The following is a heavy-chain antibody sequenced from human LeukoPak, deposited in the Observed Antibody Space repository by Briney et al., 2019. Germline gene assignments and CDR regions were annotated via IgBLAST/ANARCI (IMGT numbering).Heavy chain of an antibody. V-gene: IGHV3-48*03. CDR3: AELGITMIGGV. J-gene: IGHJ6*04. CDR2: ISSSGSTI. Sequence: GGPLRLSCAASGFTFSTYAMNWVRQAPGKGLEWVSYISSSGSTIYYADSVKGRFTISRDNAKNSLYLQMNSLRAEDTAVYYCAELGITMIGGVWGKGTTVTISS. CDR1: GFTFSTYA. D-gene: IGHD3-10*02.